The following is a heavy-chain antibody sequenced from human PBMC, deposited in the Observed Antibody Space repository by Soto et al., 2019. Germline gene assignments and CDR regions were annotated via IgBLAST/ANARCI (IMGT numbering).Heavy chain of an antibody. CDR3: AREIWNTDAFDI. CDR2: INHSGST. D-gene: IGHD1-1*01. CDR1: GGSFSGYY. Sequence: QVQLQQWGAGLLKPSETLSLTCAVYGGSFSGYYWSWIRQPPGKGLEWIGEINHSGSTNYNPSLKSRVTLSVDTSKNQFSLKLSSVTAADTAVYYCAREIWNTDAFDIWGQGTMVTVSS. J-gene: IGHJ3*02. V-gene: IGHV4-34*01.